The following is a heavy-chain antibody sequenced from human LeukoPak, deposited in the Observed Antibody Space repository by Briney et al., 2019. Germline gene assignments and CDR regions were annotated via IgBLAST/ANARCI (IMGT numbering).Heavy chain of an antibody. J-gene: IGHJ4*02. CDR3: AKVGNSWGPTSQDY. D-gene: IGHD6-13*01. Sequence: GGSLRLSCAASGFTFSSYAMSWVRQAPGKGLDWVSTISGNGGNTYYADSVKGRFTISRDNSKNTLYLQINTLRAEDMAVYYCAKVGNSWGPTSQDYWGQGTLVTVSS. V-gene: IGHV3-23*01. CDR2: ISGNGGNT. CDR1: GFTFSSYA.